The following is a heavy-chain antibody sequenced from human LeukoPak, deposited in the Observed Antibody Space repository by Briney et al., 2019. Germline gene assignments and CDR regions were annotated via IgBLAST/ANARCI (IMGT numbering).Heavy chain of an antibody. Sequence: GGSLRLSCATSGFTFSSIWMSWVRQAPGKGLEWVANIKQDGSEKYYVDSVKGRFTISRDNAKNSLYLQMNSLRAEDTAVYYCVSTATFDCWGQGTLVTVSS. CDR1: GFTFSSIW. D-gene: IGHD5/OR15-5a*01. CDR3: VSTATFDC. CDR2: IKQDGSEK. J-gene: IGHJ4*02. V-gene: IGHV3-7*05.